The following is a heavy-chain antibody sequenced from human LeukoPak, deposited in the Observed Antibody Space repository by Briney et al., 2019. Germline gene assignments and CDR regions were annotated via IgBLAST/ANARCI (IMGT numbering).Heavy chain of an antibody. CDR3: AISAEPSSSWLGFDY. Sequence: ASVKVSCKASGYTFTSYYMHWVRQAPGQGLEWMGIINPSGGSTSYAQKFQGRVTMTRDPSTSTVYMELSSLRSEDTAVYYCAISAEPSSSWLGFDYWGQGTLVTVSS. CDR2: INPSGGST. J-gene: IGHJ4*02. CDR1: GYTFTSYY. V-gene: IGHV1-46*01. D-gene: IGHD6-13*01.